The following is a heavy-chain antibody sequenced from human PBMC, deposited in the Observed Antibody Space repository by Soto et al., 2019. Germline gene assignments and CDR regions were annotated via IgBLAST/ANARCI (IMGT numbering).Heavy chain of an antibody. CDR2: FRSGGDDGTT. CDR3: AKTVYSGSGSQYFDY. CDR1: GFTFSSYS. D-gene: IGHD3-10*01. J-gene: IGHJ4*02. V-gene: IGHV3-23*01. Sequence: EVQLLEAGGGLVQPGGSLRLSCAASGFTFSSYSMSWVRQAPGKGLEWVSGFRSGGDDGTTYYVDSVKGRFTISRDNSKNTLFLQMNSLRAEDTAIYYCAKTVYSGSGSQYFDYWGQGTLVTVSS.